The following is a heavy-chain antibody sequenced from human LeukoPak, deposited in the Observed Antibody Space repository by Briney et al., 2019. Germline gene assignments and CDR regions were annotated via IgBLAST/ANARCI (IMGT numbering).Heavy chain of an antibody. Sequence: PSETLSLTCTVSGGSISSGSYYWSWIRQPAGKGLEWIGRIYTSGSTNYNPSLKSRVTISVDTSKNQFSLKLSSVTAADTAVYYCARSDSSSWYRMGWFDPWGQGTLVTVSS. CDR3: ARSDSSSWYRMGWFDP. CDR2: IYTSGST. D-gene: IGHD6-13*01. V-gene: IGHV4-61*02. CDR1: GGSISSGSYY. J-gene: IGHJ5*02.